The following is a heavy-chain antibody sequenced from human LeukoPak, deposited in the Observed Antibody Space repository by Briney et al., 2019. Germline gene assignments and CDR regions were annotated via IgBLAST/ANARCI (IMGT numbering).Heavy chain of an antibody. D-gene: IGHD3-10*01. CDR2: ISYDGSNK. J-gene: IGHJ4*02. CDR1: GFTFSSYG. V-gene: IGHV3-30*03. CDR3: ARQMVQGAPFDY. Sequence: GGSLRLSCAASGFTFSSYGMHWVRQAPGKGLEWVAVISYDGSNKYYADSVKGRFTISRDNSKNTLYLQMNSLRAEDTAVYYCARQMVQGAPFDYWGQGTLVTVSS.